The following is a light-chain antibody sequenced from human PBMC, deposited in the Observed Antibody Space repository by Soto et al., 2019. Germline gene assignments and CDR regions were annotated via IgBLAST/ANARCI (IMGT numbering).Light chain of an antibody. CDR2: EDS. Sequence: QSALTQPASVSGSPGQSITISCTGTSSDVGRYNLVSWYQQHPGKAPKLMIFEDSKRPSGVSNRFSGSKSGNTASLTISGLQAEDEADYYCCSYAGYSTFVVFGGGTKLTV. CDR3: CSYAGYSTFVV. J-gene: IGLJ2*01. CDR1: SSDVGRYNL. V-gene: IGLV2-23*02.